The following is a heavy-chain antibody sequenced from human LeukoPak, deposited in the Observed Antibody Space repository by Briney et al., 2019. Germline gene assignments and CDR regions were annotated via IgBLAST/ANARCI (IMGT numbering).Heavy chain of an antibody. V-gene: IGHV3-23*01. CDR3: AKDPSSAGGYSYGF. D-gene: IGHD5-18*01. J-gene: IGHJ4*02. CDR1: GFTFSSYA. CDR2: ISGSGGST. Sequence: GGSLRLSCAASGFTFSSYAMSWVRQAPGKGLEWVSAISGSGGSTYYADSVKGRFTISRDNSKNTLYLQMNSLRAEDTAVYYCAKDPSSAGGYSYGFWGQGTLVTVSS.